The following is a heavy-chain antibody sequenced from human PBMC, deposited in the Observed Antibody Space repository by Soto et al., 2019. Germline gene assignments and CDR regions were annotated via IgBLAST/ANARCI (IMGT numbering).Heavy chain of an antibody. Sequence: EVQRLDSGGDLVQPGGSLRLSCAASGFTFSTYGRSWVRQAPGKGLEWVSTISGNGGSTYYADSVKGRFTISRDNSKNTLYLQRNSVGVEDTPVYYWAKGPLRGSGSYFDYGGQGPLVTVSS. V-gene: IGHV3-23*01. CDR1: GFTFSTYG. CDR3: AKGPLRGSGSYFDY. D-gene: IGHD3-10*01. J-gene: IGHJ4*02. CDR2: ISGNGGST.